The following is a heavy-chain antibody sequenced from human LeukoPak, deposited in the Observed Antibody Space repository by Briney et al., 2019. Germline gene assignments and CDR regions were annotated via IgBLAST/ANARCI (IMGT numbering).Heavy chain of an antibody. D-gene: IGHD6-13*01. CDR2: IYYSGST. V-gene: IGHV4-59*01. J-gene: IGHJ6*03. Sequence: SETLSLTCTVSGGSISSYYWSWIRQPPGKGLEWIGYIYYSGSTNYNPSLKSRVTISVDTSKNQFSLKLSSVTAADTAVYYCARVGEAAAGKGGGGYMDVWGKGTTVTVSS. CDR1: GGSISSYY. CDR3: ARVGEAAAGKGGGGYMDV.